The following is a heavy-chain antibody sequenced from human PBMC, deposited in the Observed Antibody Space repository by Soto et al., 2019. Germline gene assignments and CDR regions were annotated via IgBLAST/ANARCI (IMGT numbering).Heavy chain of an antibody. Sequence: EVQLVESGGGLVKPGESLRLSCAASGFTLSDARMNWVRQTPGKGLEWVGRIKSKIEGGTIDYAAPVKGRFTISRDDSKNTLFLQINSLKTEDTAVYYCTRLRIGESGTGYWGQGTLVTVSP. CDR2: IKSKIEGGTI. CDR3: TRLRIGESGTGY. J-gene: IGHJ4*02. V-gene: IGHV3-15*01. CDR1: GFTLSDAR. D-gene: IGHD3-10*01.